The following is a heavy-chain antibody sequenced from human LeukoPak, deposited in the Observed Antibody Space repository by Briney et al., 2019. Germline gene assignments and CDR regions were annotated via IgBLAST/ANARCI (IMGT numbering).Heavy chain of an antibody. Sequence: PGGSLRLSCAASGFTFSSYWMHWVRQAPGKGLVWVSRINTDGSSTSYADSVKGRFTISRDNAKNTLYLQMNSLRAEDTAVYYCARGLSPGRLNLATWAEGWFDPCGQGTLVTVSS. CDR3: ARGLSPGRLNLATWAEGWFDP. D-gene: IGHD6-25*01. V-gene: IGHV3-74*01. J-gene: IGHJ5*02. CDR2: INTDGSST. CDR1: GFTFSSYW.